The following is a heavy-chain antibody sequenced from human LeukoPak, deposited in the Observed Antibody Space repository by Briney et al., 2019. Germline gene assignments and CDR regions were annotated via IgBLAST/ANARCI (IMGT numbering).Heavy chain of an antibody. J-gene: IGHJ5*02. CDR1: GYTFTSYY. Sequence: ASVKVSCKASGYTFTSYYMHWVRQAPGQGLEWMGIINPSGGSTSYAQKFQGRVTMTRDMFTSTVYMELSSLRSEDTAVYYCARDGSGYCSGGSCYSVWFDPWGQGTLVTVSS. CDR2: INPSGGST. D-gene: IGHD2-15*01. V-gene: IGHV1-46*01. CDR3: ARDGSGYCSGGSCYSVWFDP.